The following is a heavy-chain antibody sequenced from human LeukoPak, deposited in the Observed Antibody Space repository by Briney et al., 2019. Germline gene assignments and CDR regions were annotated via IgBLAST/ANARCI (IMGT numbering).Heavy chain of an antibody. CDR1: GFTFSNYE. J-gene: IGHJ4*02. D-gene: IGHD2-2*02. CDR2: ISSSGTTI. Sequence: PGGSLRLSCAASGFTFSNYEINWVRQAPGKGLEWVSYISSSGTTIYYADSVKGRFTISRDNAKNSLSLQMNSLKVEDTAVYYCARDHNGPYTFDYWGQGTLVTVSS. V-gene: IGHV3-48*03. CDR3: ARDHNGPYTFDY.